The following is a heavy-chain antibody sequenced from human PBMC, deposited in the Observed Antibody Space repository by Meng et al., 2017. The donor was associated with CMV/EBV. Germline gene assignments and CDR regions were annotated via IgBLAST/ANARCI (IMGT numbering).Heavy chain of an antibody. D-gene: IGHD2-2*01. CDR3: TREYELGYCSSTSCPYFDY. V-gene: IGHV3-49*04. J-gene: IGHJ4*02. CDR1: GFTFGDYP. Sequence: GGSLRLSCTASGFTFGDYPMTWVRQAPGKGLEWVGFIRSKAYGGTTEYAASVKGRFTISRDDSKSSAYLQMNSLKTEDTAVYYCTREYELGYCSSTSCPYFDYWGQGTLVTV. CDR2: IRSKAYGGTT.